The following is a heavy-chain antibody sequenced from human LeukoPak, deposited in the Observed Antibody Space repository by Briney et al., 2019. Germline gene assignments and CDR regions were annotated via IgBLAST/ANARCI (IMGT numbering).Heavy chain of an antibody. CDR1: GYTFTGYY. Sequence: ASVKVSCKASGYTFTGYYMHWVRQAPGQGLEWMGWINPNSGGTNYAQKFQGRVTMTRDTSISTAYMELSRLRSDDTAVYYCARDPAAAGTPHYYYYYMDVWGKGTTVTVSS. CDR3: ARDPAAAGTPHYYYYYMDV. D-gene: IGHD6-13*01. V-gene: IGHV1-2*02. J-gene: IGHJ6*03. CDR2: INPNSGGT.